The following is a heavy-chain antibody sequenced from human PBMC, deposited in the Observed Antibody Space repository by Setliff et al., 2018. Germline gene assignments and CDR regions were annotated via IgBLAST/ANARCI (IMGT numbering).Heavy chain of an antibody. D-gene: IGHD4-17*01. CDR2: MSGSGRYT. CDR3: SKHPTALTTAGGDY. J-gene: IGHJ4*02. Sequence: HPGGSLRLSCAASGFIFSNYAMSWVCQAPGKGLEWVCGMSGSGRYTHHADSVKGRFTISRDNSKNTLFLQMNSLIFDDTAVYYCSKHPTALTTAGGDYWGQGTLVTVSS. V-gene: IGHV3-23*01. CDR1: GFIFSNYA.